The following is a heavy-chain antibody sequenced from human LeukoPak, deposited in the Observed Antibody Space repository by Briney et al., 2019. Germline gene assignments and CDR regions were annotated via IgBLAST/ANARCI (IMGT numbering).Heavy chain of an antibody. V-gene: IGHV3-48*01. J-gene: IGHJ4*02. D-gene: IGHD5-12*01. CDR2: LTSSSNTF. CDR3: AKDLDMVATITGN. Sequence: PGGSLRLSCEVYGFTFSSYSMTWVRQVPGKRLEWIAYLTSSSNTFYYADSVKGRFIISRDNARNSLFLQMNSLTVEDTAVYYCAKDLDMVATITGNWGQGTLVTVSS. CDR1: GFTFSSYS.